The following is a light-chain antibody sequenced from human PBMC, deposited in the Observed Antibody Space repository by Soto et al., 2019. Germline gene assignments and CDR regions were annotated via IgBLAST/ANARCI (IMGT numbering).Light chain of an antibody. V-gene: IGLV3-21*02. Sequence: SYELTQPPSLSVAPGQTAIITCGGDNLQTKNVHWYQQRPGQAPVLVIYDDKKRPSGIPERFSGSSSGNLATLTLIRVESRDEADYYCQVWDTNSGAVFGGGTKLTVL. CDR1: NLQTKN. J-gene: IGLJ2*01. CDR2: DDK. CDR3: QVWDTNSGAV.